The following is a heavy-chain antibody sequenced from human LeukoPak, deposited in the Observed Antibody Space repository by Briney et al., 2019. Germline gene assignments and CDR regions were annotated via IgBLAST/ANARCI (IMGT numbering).Heavy chain of an antibody. J-gene: IGHJ3*02. CDR2: ISYDGDKK. V-gene: IGHV3-30*18. Sequence: PGRSLRLSCAASGFTFITYGMHWVRQAPGKGLECVAVISYDGDKKYYADSVKGRFTISRDNSKNTLYLQMDSLRAEDTAVYYCAKGVRDKYDGIYDAFDIWGRGTMVTVSS. CDR3: AKGVRDKYDGIYDAFDI. D-gene: IGHD1-26*01. CDR1: GFTFITYG.